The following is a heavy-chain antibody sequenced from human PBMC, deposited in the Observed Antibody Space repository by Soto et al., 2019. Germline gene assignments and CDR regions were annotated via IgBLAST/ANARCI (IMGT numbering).Heavy chain of an antibody. D-gene: IGHD3-10*01. CDR2: IIPIFGTA. J-gene: IGHJ6*02. CDR1: GGTFSSYA. V-gene: IGHV1-69*01. Sequence: QVQLVQSGAEVKKPGSSVKVSCKASGGTFSSYAISWVRQAPGQGLEWMGGIIPIFGTANYAQKFQGRVTITAEESTSTAYMEMSSLRSEDTAVYYCARAMVRGVITNYYYGMDVWGQGTTVTVSS. CDR3: ARAMVRGVITNYYYGMDV.